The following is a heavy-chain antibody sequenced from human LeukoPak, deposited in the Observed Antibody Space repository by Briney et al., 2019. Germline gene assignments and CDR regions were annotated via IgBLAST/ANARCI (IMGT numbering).Heavy chain of an antibody. CDR2: IKSKTDGGTT. CDR1: GFTFSNAW. Sequence: PGGSLRLSCAASGFTFSNAWMSWVRRAPGKGLEGVGRIKSKTDGGTTDYAAPVKGRSTISRDDSKNTPYLQMNSLKTEDTAVYYGQGSGSYYPYDFDYWGQGTLVTVSS. CDR3: QGSGSYYPYDFDY. J-gene: IGHJ4*02. V-gene: IGHV3-15*01. D-gene: IGHD3-10*01.